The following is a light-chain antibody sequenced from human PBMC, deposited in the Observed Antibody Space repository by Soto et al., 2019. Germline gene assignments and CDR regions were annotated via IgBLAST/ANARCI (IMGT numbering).Light chain of an antibody. CDR1: QRFSGT. CDR2: GAT. Sequence: EIVMTQSPATLSVSPGERATLSCRAGQRFSGTLACTQQKPGQAPRLFTYGATSRATGIPARFSGSGSGTEFTLTISSLQSEDFAVYYCQQYNNWPPWTFGQGTKVEIK. J-gene: IGKJ1*01. CDR3: QQYNNWPPWT. V-gene: IGKV3-15*01.